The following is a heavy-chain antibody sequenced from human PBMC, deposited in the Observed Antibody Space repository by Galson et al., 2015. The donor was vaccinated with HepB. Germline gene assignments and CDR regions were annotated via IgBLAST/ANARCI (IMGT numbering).Heavy chain of an antibody. CDR1: GFIFSTYG. V-gene: IGHV3-30*18. CDR2: ISYEGGNK. Sequence: SLRLSCAASGFIFSTYGMHWVRQAPGKGLEWVAVISYEGGNKQYGDSVKGRFTISRDNSKNTLYLDMNSLRDEDTAVYHCAKSFHSSWSSPNDVFDIWGQGTMVTVSS. J-gene: IGHJ3*02. CDR3: AKSFHSSWSSPNDVFDI. D-gene: IGHD2-21*01.